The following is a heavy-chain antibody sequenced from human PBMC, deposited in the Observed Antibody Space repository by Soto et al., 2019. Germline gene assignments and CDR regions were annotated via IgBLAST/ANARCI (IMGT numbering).Heavy chain of an antibody. CDR1: GGSIRDYF. V-gene: IGHV4-59*12. CDR2: ISYSGTV. J-gene: IGHJ6*02. CDR3: ARDRKLVIPGNYYYYGMDV. D-gene: IGHD3-10*01. Sequence: QLLLQESGPGLVKPSETLSLTCSVSGGSIRDYFWTWVRQPPGKGLEWIGYISYSGTVNYNSSLKTRVTISPDTSRNHFSLKLTSVTTADTGVYFCARDRKLVIPGNYYYYGMDVWGQGTTVTVSS.